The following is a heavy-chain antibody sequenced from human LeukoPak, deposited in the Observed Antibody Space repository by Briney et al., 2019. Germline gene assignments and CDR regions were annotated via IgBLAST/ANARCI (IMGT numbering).Heavy chain of an antibody. D-gene: IGHD3-22*01. V-gene: IGHV4-4*07. CDR1: GGSISSYY. CDR3: ARGRYYYDSRGGYYYYYMDV. Sequence: PSETPSLTCTVSGGSISSYYWSWIRQPAGKGLEWIGRIYTSGSTNYNPSLKSRVTMSVDTSKNQFSLKLSSVTAADTAVYYCARGRYYYDSRGGYYYYYMDVWGKGTTVTVSS. J-gene: IGHJ6*03. CDR2: IYTSGST.